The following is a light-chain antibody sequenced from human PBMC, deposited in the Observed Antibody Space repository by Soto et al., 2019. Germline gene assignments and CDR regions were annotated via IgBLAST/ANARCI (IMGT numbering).Light chain of an antibody. CDR2: GSS. V-gene: IGKV3D-20*02. J-gene: IGKJ5*01. Sequence: EIVMTQSPGTLSLSPGETATLSCRAIQSVSSNYVAWYQQKPGQAPRLLTHGSSSRATGVPDRFSGRGSGTTFTLTISSLEPEDFAVYYCQQRSNWPPITFGQGTRLEI. CDR3: QQRSNWPPIT. CDR1: QSVSSNY.